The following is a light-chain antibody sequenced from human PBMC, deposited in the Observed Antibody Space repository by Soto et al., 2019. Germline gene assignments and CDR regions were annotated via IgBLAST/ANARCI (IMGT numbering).Light chain of an antibody. V-gene: IGKV3-20*01. CDR1: QSVTTNY. Sequence: EIVLTQSPGTLSLSPGERATLSCRASQSVTTNYLAWYQHKPGQAPSLLIYGASSRATGIPDRFSGSGSGTDFTRTISSLEPEDFAVYYCQQYCGSPLFSFGPGTKVDIK. J-gene: IGKJ3*01. CDR2: GAS. CDR3: QQYCGSPLFS.